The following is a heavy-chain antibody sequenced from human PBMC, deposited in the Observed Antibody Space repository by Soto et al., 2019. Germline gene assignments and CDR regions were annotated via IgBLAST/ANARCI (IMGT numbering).Heavy chain of an antibody. CDR2: ISRNSAYI. CDR3: TGDASRDTSARGWFDR. J-gene: IGHJ5*02. Sequence: GGSLRLSCAASGFTFRSFTMNWVRQAPGKGLEWVSTISRNSAYIYYTDARRGRFTISRDNAKNSLHRQMNSLRAEDPGVYHFTGDASRDTSARGWFDRGGEGNLVTVS. D-gene: IGHD2-2*01. CDR1: GFTFRSFT. V-gene: IGHV3-21*01.